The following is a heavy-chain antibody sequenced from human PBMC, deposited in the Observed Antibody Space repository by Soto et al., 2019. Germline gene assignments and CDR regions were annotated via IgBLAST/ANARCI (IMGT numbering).Heavy chain of an antibody. J-gene: IGHJ4*02. D-gene: IGHD3-10*01. CDR3: AKDDGSGSYKTD. CDR2: IGRGGGDT. Sequence: EVQLLESGGDLVQPGGSLRLSCAASGFSFSTYAMSWVRRAPGKGLEWVSTIGRGGGDTYYADSVMGRFTISRDNSKNTVFLQMTSLRDEDTAVYYCAKDDGSGSYKTDWGQGTLVTVSS. V-gene: IGHV3-23*01. CDR1: GFSFSTYA.